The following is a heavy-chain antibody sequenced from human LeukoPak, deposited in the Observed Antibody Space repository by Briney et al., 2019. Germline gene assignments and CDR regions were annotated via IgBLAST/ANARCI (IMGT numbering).Heavy chain of an antibody. V-gene: IGHV5-51*01. CDR1: GYSFTDYW. D-gene: IGHD6-13*01. CDR3: ARLRGQPVNYFDY. J-gene: IGHJ4*02. Sequence: GEPLKISCEGSGYSFTDYWIVWVRQMPGKGLEWMGIIYPGDSDTRYSPSFQGQVTISADKSISTAYLQWSSLKASDTAMYYCARLRGQPVNYFDYRGQGTLVTVSS. CDR2: IYPGDSDT.